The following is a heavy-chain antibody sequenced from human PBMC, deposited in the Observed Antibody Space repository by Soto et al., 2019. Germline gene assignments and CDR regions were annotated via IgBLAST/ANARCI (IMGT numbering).Heavy chain of an antibody. CDR2: IYPGDSDT. D-gene: IGHD6-13*01. J-gene: IGHJ5*02. CDR3: ARHRTPSSSWPNWFDP. V-gene: IGHV5-51*01. CDR1: GYRFTNYW. Sequence: PGESLKISCKGSGYRFTNYWIGWVRQMPGKGLEWMGIIYPGDSDTRYSPSFQGQVTISADKSISTAYLQWSSLKASDTAMYYCARHRTPSSSWPNWFDPWGQGTLVTVSS.